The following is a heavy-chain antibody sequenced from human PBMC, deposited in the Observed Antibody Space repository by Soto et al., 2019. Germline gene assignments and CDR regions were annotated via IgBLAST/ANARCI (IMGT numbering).Heavy chain of an antibody. V-gene: IGHV4-31*03. D-gene: IGHD6-19*01. CDR2: IYHSGST. CDR1: GGSISSGGYY. Sequence: SETLSLTCTVSGGSISSGGYYWSWIRQHPGKGLEWIGYIYHSGSTYYNPSLKSRVTISVDTSKNQFSLKLSSVTAADTAVYYCARDLDSSGWYAFDIWGQGTMVTVSS. CDR3: ARDLDSSGWYAFDI. J-gene: IGHJ3*02.